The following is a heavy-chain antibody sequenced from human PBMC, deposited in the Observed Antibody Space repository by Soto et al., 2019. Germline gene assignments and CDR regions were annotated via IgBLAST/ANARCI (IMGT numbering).Heavy chain of an antibody. CDR3: ARVSLATKLNADYHYVLAV. CDR2: INAGNGNT. CDR1: GYTFTSYA. J-gene: IGHJ6*02. V-gene: IGHV1-3*01. D-gene: IGHD3-16*02. Sequence: ASVKVSCKASGYTFTSYAMHWVRQAPGQRLEWMGWINAGNGNTKYSQKFQGRVTITRDTSASTAYMELSSLRSEDTAVYYCARVSLATKLNADYHYVLAVRGQRTTVTVSS.